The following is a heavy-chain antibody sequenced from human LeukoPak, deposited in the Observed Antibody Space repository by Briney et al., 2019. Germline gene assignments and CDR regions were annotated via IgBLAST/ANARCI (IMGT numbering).Heavy chain of an antibody. V-gene: IGHV3-23*01. Sequence: PGGSLRLSCAASGFTFSSYAMSWVRQAPGKGPEWVSAISGSGGSTYYADSVKGRFTISRDNSKNTLYLQMNSLRAQDTAVYYCAKDGGGLGVGYLVVVPAAKRPRPFNWCDPWGQGTLVTVSS. J-gene: IGHJ5*02. CDR3: AKDGGGLGVGYLVVVPAAKRPRPFNWCDP. CDR2: ISGSGGST. D-gene: IGHD2-2*01. CDR1: GFTFSSYA.